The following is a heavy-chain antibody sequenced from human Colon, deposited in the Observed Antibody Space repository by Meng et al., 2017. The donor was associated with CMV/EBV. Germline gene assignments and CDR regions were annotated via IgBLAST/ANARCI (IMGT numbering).Heavy chain of an antibody. CDR3: ARADCSSTTCLLDS. CDR1: SGSMSTYY. J-gene: IGHJ4*02. Sequence: SETLSLTCIVSSGSMSTYYWSWIRQPPGKGLEWIGYIYYSGSIFYNPSLKTRVIISVDSSKTQFSLNLSSVTAADTAVYYCARADCSSTTCLLDSWGQGTLVTVSS. V-gene: IGHV4-59*01. CDR2: IYYSGSI. D-gene: IGHD2-2*01.